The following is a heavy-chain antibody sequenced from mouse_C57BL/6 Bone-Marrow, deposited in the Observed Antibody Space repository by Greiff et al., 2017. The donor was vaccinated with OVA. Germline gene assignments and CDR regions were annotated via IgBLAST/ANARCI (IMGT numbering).Heavy chain of an antibody. CDR1: GYTFTSYW. CDR2: IDPSDSYT. Sequence: QVQLQQPGAELVKPGASVKLSCKASGYTFTSYWMQWVKQRPGQGLEWIGEIDPSDSYTNYNQKFKCKATLTVDTSSSTAYMQLSSLTSEDSAVYYCARDYYYGRRAYWGQGTLVTVSA. D-gene: IGHD1-1*01. J-gene: IGHJ3*01. CDR3: ARDYYYGRRAY. V-gene: IGHV1-50*01.